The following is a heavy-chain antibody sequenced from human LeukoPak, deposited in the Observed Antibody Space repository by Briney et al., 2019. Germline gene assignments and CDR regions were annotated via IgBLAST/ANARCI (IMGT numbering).Heavy chain of an antibody. J-gene: IGHJ4*02. Sequence: GASVKVSCKASGYTFTSYGISWVRQAPGQGLEWMGWINTGNGDSKFSQDFQGRVTINRDTSASTAYMELSSLRSEDTAVYYCARNGGGLDSWGQGTLVIVSS. D-gene: IGHD3-16*01. CDR1: GYTFTSYG. CDR2: INTGNGDS. CDR3: ARNGGGLDS. V-gene: IGHV1-3*03.